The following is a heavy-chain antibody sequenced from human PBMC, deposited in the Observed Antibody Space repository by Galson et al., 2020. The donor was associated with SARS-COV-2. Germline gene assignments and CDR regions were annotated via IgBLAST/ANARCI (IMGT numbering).Heavy chain of an antibody. D-gene: IGHD5-12*01. CDR2: MKWNDAK. J-gene: IGHJ4*02. Sequence: SGPTLVKPTHTLTLTRNLSGSPLSTNEVGVGWIRQPPGKALEWVADMKWNDAKLYSPSLKNRLTITKDTSKNQVVLTMTSMDPVDTATYYCAHRLNGYDYYFDYWGQGTLVTVSS. CDR3: AHRLNGYDYYFDY. V-gene: IGHV2-5*01. CDR1: GSPLSTNEVG.